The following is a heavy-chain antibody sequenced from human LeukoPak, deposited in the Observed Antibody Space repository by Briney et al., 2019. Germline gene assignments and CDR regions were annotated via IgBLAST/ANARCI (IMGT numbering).Heavy chain of an antibody. CDR3: ARRIQGMAPYYFDY. D-gene: IGHD5-24*01. CDR1: GFTFSSYW. J-gene: IGHJ4*02. V-gene: IGHV3-74*01. Sequence: GALRLSFTASGFTFSSYWMHWVRQAPGKGLVWVSRINSDGGSTSYADSVKGRFTISRDNAKNTLYLQMNSLRAEDTAVYYCARRIQGMAPYYFDYWGQGTLVTVSS. CDR2: INSDGGST.